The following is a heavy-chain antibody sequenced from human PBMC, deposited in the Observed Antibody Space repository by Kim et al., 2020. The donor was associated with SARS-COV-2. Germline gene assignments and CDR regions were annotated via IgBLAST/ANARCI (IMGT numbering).Heavy chain of an antibody. V-gene: IGHV3-21*01. CDR1: GFTFSSYS. J-gene: IGHJ6*02. CDR3: ARDRLSTVVPMFVYYYGMDV. Sequence: GGSLRLSCAASGFTFSSYSMNWVRQAPGKGLEWVSSISSSSSYIYYADSVKGRFTISRDNAKNSLYLQMNSLRAEDTAVYYCARDRLSTVVPMFVYYYGMDVWGQGTTVTVSS. D-gene: IGHD4-17*01. CDR2: ISSSSSYI.